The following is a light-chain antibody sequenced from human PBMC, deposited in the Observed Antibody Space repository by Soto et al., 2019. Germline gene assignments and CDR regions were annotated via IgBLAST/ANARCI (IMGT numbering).Light chain of an antibody. CDR1: SSNIGAGYD. V-gene: IGLV1-40*01. CDR3: QSYDSSLGGWV. Sequence: QSVLTQPPSVSGAPGQRGTISCTGSSSNIGAGYDVHWYQQLPGTAPKLLIYGNSNRPSGVPDRFSGSKSGTSASLAITGLQAEDEADYYCQSYDSSLGGWVFGGGAQLTVL. CDR2: GNS. J-gene: IGLJ7*01.